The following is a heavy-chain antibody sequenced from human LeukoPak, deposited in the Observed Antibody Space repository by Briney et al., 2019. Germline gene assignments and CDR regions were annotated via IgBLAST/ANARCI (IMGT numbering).Heavy chain of an antibody. CDR1: GFTFSSYA. J-gene: IGHJ5*01. CDR3: GREQSGSYIHAFDS. V-gene: IGHV3-23*01. CDR2: ISGSGGST. Sequence: PGGSLRLSCAGSGFTFSSYAMSWVRQAPGKGLEWVSGISGSGGSTYYADSVKGRFTISRDNSKNTLFLQMNSLRTDDTAVYYCGREQSGSYIHAFDSRGQGTLVTVSS. D-gene: IGHD3-3*01.